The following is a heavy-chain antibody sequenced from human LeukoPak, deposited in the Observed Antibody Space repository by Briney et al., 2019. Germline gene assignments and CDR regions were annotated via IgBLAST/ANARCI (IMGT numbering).Heavy chain of an antibody. CDR1: GGTFNSYA. D-gene: IGHD5-24*01. J-gene: IGHJ4*02. V-gene: IGHV1-69*13. CDR2: IIPMFDTA. Sequence: SVKVSCKASGGTFNSYAISRVRQAPGQGLEWMGRIIPMFDTANYAQKFQGRVTITADESTSTAYMELRSLRSEDTAVYYCASGDLVEMTTVSGCTLDYWGQGTLVTVSS. CDR3: ASGDLVEMTTVSGCTLDY.